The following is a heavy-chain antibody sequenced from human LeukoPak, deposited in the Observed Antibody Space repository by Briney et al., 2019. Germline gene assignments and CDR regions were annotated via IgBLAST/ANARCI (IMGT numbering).Heavy chain of an antibody. Sequence: ASVKVSCKASGYTFTGYYMHWVRQAPGQGLEWMGWINPNSGGTNYAQKFQGRVTMTRDTSISTAYMELSRLRSDDTAVYYCARDDYGDYGIDYWGRGTLVTVSS. V-gene: IGHV1-2*02. J-gene: IGHJ4*02. CDR1: GYTFTGYY. CDR3: ARDDYGDYGIDY. D-gene: IGHD4-17*01. CDR2: INPNSGGT.